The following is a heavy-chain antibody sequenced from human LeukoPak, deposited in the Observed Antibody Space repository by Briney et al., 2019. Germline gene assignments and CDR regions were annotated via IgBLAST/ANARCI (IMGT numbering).Heavy chain of an antibody. J-gene: IGHJ4*02. CDR1: GFTVSSNY. D-gene: IGHD3-22*01. CDR3: ASARQYYYDSSGYDY. CDR2: IYSGGST. V-gene: IGHV3-66*02. Sequence: GGSLRLSCAASGFTVSSNYMSWVRQAPGKGLXXXXVIYSGGSTYYADSVKGRFTISRDNSKNTLYLQMNSLRAEDTAVYYCASARQYYYDSSGYDYWGQGTLVTVSS.